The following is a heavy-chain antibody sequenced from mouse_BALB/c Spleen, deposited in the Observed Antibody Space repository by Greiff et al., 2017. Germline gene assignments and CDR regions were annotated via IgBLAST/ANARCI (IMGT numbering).Heavy chain of an antibody. V-gene: IGHV1-15*01. Sequence: VKLVESGAELVRPGASVTLSCKASGYTFTDYEMHWVKQTPVHGLEWIGAIDPETGGTAYNQKFKGKATLTADKSSSTAYMELRSLTSEDSAVYYCTRRGDGFAYWGQGTLVTVSA. CDR3: TRRGDGFAY. CDR1: GYTFTDYE. D-gene: IGHD2-3*01. J-gene: IGHJ3*01. CDR2: IDPETGGT.